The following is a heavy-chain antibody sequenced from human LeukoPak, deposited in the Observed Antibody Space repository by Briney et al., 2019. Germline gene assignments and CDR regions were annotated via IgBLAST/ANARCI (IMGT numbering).Heavy chain of an antibody. CDR3: ASVSGDDAFDI. V-gene: IGHV4-59*01. CDR1: GGSISSYY. J-gene: IGHJ3*02. D-gene: IGHD3-10*01. Sequence: PSETLSLTCTVSGGSISSYYWSWIRQPPGMGLEWIGYIYYSGSTNYNPSLKSRVTISVDTSKNQFSLKLSSVTAADTAVYYCASVSGDDAFDIWGQGTMVTVSS. CDR2: IYYSGST.